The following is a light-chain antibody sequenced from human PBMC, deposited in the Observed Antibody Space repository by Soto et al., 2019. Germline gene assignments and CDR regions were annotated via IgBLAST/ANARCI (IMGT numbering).Light chain of an antibody. CDR3: GSWDSSLSAYV. V-gene: IGLV1-51*01. J-gene: IGLJ1*01. CDR2: DDI. Sequence: QSALTQPPSVSAAPGQKVTISCSGSSSNIGGNSVSWYQQLPGTAPKLLIYDDIKRPSGIPDRFSGCKSGTSAALGITGFQTGEEADYYCGSWDSSLSAYVFGTGTKVTVL. CDR1: SSNIGGNS.